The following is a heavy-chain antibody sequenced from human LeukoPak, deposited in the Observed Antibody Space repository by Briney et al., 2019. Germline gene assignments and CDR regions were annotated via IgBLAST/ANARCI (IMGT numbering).Heavy chain of an antibody. Sequence: PGGSLRLSCAASEFTVSSNYMSWVRQAPGKGLEWVSVTYTSGNTYYADSVRGRFTVSRDNAKSTLYLQMNSLRAEDTAVYFCAREGVFTRTSYYGMDVWGQGTTVTVSS. D-gene: IGHD5/OR15-5a*01. CDR3: AREGVFTRTSYYGMDV. CDR2: TYTSGNT. CDR1: EFTVSSNY. J-gene: IGHJ6*02. V-gene: IGHV3-53*01.